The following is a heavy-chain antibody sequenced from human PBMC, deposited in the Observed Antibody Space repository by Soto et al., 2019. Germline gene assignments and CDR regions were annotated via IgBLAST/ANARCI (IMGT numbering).Heavy chain of an antibody. CDR1: GFTFSSYA. D-gene: IGHD2-15*01. CDR3: AADSPLGSGADGGLGY. Sequence: QVQLVESGGGVVQPGRSLRLSCAASGFTFSSYAMHWVRQAPGKGLEWVAVISYDGSNKYYADSVKGRFTISRDNSRTTLYSKRNSVRAEDNTVYYCAADSPLGSGADGGLGYWGRGTMVTVSS. CDR2: ISYDGSNK. J-gene: IGHJ4*02. V-gene: IGHV3-30-3*01.